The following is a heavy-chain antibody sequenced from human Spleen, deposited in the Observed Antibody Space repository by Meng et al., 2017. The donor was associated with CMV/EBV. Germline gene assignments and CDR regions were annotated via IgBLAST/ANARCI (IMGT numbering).Heavy chain of an antibody. CDR1: YTCTSYG. D-gene: IGHD1-7*01. CDR3: ARDMSVTGTDDYYGIDV. CDR2: ISAYNGNT. J-gene: IGHJ6*02. V-gene: IGHV1-18*01. Sequence: YTCTSYGISWVRQAPGQGLEWMGWISAYNGNTNYAQKLQGRVTMTTDTSTSTAYMELRSLRSDDTAVYYCARDMSVTGTDDYYGIDVWGQGTTVTVSS.